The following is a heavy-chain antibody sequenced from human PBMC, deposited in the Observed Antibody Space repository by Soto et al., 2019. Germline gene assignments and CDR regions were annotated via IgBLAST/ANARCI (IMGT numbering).Heavy chain of an antibody. V-gene: IGHV3-48*03. CDR1: GFTFSSYE. CDR2: ISSSGSTI. CDR3: ARDDFWSGYYRLGVDETPYYYYGMDV. J-gene: IGHJ6*02. Sequence: QSGGSLRLSCAASGFTFSSYEMNWVRQAPGKGLEWVSYISSSGSTIYYADSVKGRFTISRDNAKNSLYLQMNSLRAEDTAVYYCARDDFWSGYYRLGVDETPYYYYGMDVWGQGTTVTVSS. D-gene: IGHD3-3*01.